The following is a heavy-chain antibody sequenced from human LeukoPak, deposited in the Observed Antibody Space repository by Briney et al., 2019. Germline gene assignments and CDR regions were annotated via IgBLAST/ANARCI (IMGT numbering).Heavy chain of an antibody. J-gene: IGHJ6*02. CDR2: ISGSGDTT. CDR1: GFTFSSSA. Sequence: AGGSLRLSCVASGFTFSSSALSWVRQAPGKGLEWVSAISGSGDTTHYADSVQGRFTISRDNSKNILYLQMNSLRAEDTAVYYCAGPVIVDYYGMDVWGQGTTVTVSS. CDR3: AGPVIVDYYGMDV. D-gene: IGHD3-22*01. V-gene: IGHV3-23*01.